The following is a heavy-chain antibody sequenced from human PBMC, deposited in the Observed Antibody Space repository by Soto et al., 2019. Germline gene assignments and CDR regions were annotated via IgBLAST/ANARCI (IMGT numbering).Heavy chain of an antibody. CDR1: GFTFSDHY. CDR2: TRNKANSYTT. D-gene: IGHD6-13*01. J-gene: IGHJ6*02. CDR3: ARGSSRSKDPYYYYAMDV. Sequence: HPGGSLRLSCAASGFTFSDHYMDWVRQAPGKGLEWVGRTRNKANSYTTEYAASVKGRFTISRDDSKNSLYLQMNSLQTEDTAVYYCARGSSRSKDPYYYYAMDVWGQGTTVTVSS. V-gene: IGHV3-72*01.